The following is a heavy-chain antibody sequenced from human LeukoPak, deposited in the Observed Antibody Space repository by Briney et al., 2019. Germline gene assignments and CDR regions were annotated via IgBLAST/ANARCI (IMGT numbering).Heavy chain of an antibody. CDR3: ARDPGDY. V-gene: IGHV4-39*07. Sequence: SETLSLTCTVSGASISSTTFYWGWIRQPPGKGLEWIGSIYYSGSTYYNPSLKSRVTISVDTSKNQFSLKLSSVTAADTAVYYCARDPGDYWGQGTLVTVSS. CDR1: GASISSTTFY. CDR2: IYYSGST. J-gene: IGHJ4*02. D-gene: IGHD3-10*01.